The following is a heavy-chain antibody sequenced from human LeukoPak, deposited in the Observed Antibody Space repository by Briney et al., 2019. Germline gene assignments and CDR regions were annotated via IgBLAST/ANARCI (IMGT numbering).Heavy chain of an antibody. CDR3: ARDKGPGHRRGRYYYYMDV. V-gene: IGHV1-69*13. J-gene: IGHJ6*03. CDR1: RGTFNRYA. Sequence: LVASVKDSCKASRGTFNRYAISWVRQAPGQGREWMGGIVPIFDLANYAQKFQGRVTITADESTSTAYMELTSLRSEDTAVYYCARDKGPGHRRGRYYYYMDVWGRGTTVTVSS. CDR2: IVPIFDLA.